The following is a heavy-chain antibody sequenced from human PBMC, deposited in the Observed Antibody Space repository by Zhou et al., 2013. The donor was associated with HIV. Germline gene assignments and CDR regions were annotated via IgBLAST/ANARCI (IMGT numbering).Heavy chain of an antibody. CDR2: IIPIFGTA. CDR1: GGTFSSYA. J-gene: IGHJ3*02. V-gene: IGHV1-69*05. Sequence: QVQLVQSGAEVKKPGSSVKVSCKASGGTFSSYAISWVRQAPGQGLEWMGGIIPIFGTANYAQKFQGRVTITTDESTSTAYMELSSLRSEDTAVYYCARESYYYDSSGYTPGAFDIWGQGTMVTVSS. D-gene: IGHD3-22*01. CDR3: ARESYYYDSSGYTPGAFDI.